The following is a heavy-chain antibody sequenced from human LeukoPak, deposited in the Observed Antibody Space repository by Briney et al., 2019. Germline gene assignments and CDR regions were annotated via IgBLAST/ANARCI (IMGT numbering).Heavy chain of an antibody. Sequence: SETLSLTCAVYGGSFSGYYWSWIRQPPGKGLEWIGEVHDSGSINYNPSLKSRVTISVDTSKKQFSLKLTSVTAADTAVYYCAIPPTGYSSGWYVYWGQGTLVTVSS. CDR2: VHDSGSI. CDR1: GGSFSGYY. J-gene: IGHJ4*02. V-gene: IGHV4-34*01. CDR3: AIPPTGYSSGWYVY. D-gene: IGHD6-19*01.